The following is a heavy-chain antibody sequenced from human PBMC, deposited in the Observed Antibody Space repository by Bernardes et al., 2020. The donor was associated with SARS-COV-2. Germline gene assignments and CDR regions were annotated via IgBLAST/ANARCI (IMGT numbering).Heavy chain of an antibody. V-gene: IGHV5-51*01. J-gene: IGHJ6*02. D-gene: IGHD4-17*01. CDR1: DYTFTNYW. CDR3: ARRRYGDFGVDV. CDR2: IYPGDSDT. Sequence: GEYLKISCKGSDYTFTNYWIGWVRHMPGKGLEWMGIIYPGDSDTKYSPSFQGRVTISADKSVNTAYLQWSSLKASDTAIYYCARRRYGDFGVDVWGQGTTVTVSS.